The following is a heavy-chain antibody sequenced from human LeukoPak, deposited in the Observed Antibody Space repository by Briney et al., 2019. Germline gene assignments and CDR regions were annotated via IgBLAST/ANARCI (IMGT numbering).Heavy chain of an antibody. CDR3: TREAVTANGYFDY. D-gene: IGHD2-21*02. CDR2: IKSKTDGGTT. Sequence: PGGSLRLSCEASGFTFSNAWMTWVRQAPGKGLEWVGRIKSKTDGGTTDYAAPVKGRFTISRDDSKNTLYLQMNSLKTEDTAVYYCTREAVTANGYFDYWGQGTLVTVSS. V-gene: IGHV3-15*01. J-gene: IGHJ4*02. CDR1: GFTFSNAW.